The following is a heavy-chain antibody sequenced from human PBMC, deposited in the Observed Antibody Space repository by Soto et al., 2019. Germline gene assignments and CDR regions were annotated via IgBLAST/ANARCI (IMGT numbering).Heavy chain of an antibody. J-gene: IGHJ5*02. CDR1: GGSISNSRYY. D-gene: IGHD1-1*01. V-gene: IGHV4-39*07. CDR3: VRDGTKTLRDWFDP. Sequence: SETLSLTCTVSGGSISNSRYYWVWICQPPGKGLEWIGTIYYSGSTYDNPSLQSRVTISVDTSKKQFSLKLRSVTAADTAVYYCVRDGTKTLRDWFDPWGQGISVTVSS. CDR2: IYYSGST.